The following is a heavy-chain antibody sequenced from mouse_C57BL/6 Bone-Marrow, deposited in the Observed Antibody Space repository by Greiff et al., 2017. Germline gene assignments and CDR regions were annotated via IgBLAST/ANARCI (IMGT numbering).Heavy chain of an antibody. CDR1: EYEFTSHD. D-gene: IGHD4-1*01. Sequence: EVKLMESGGGLVQPGESLKLSCESNEYEFTSHDMSWVRKTPEKRLELVAAINSDGGSTYYPDTMERRFNISRDNTKKTLYLQMSSLRSEDTALYYCARHDWDVWFAYWGQGTLVTVSA. CDR3: ARHDWDVWFAY. J-gene: IGHJ3*01. V-gene: IGHV5-2*01. CDR2: INSDGGST.